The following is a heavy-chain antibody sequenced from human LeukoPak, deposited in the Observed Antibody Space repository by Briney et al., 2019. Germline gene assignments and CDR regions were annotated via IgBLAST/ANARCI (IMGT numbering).Heavy chain of an antibody. CDR1: GGSISSSSYC. J-gene: IGHJ6*02. CDR2: IYDSGST. V-gene: IGHV4-61*05. Sequence: PSETLSLTCTVSGGSISSSSYCWSWIRQPPGKGLEWIGYIYDSGSTNYNPSLQSRVTISVDTSKNKFYLKLSSVTAADTAVYYCARGRSDYDTLTGYYWRYGMDVWGQGTTVTVSS. D-gene: IGHD3-9*01. CDR3: ARGRSDYDTLTGYYWRYGMDV.